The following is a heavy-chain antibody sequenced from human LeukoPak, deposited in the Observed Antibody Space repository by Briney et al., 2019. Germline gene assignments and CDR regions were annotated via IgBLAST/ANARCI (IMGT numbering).Heavy chain of an antibody. J-gene: IGHJ4*02. Sequence: GGSLRLSCAASGFTFSSYSMNWVRQAPGKGLEWVSSISSSSSYIYYADSVMGRFTISRDNAKNSLYLQMNSLRDEDTAVYYCARANWNDFDYWGQGTLVTVSS. CDR3: ARANWNDFDY. V-gene: IGHV3-21*01. CDR2: ISSSSSYI. CDR1: GFTFSSYS. D-gene: IGHD1-1*01.